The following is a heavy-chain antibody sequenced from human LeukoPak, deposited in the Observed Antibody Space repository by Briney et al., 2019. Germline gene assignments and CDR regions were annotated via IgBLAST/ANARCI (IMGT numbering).Heavy chain of an antibody. V-gene: IGHV6-1*01. Sequence: SQTLSLTCAISGDIVSSNSVTWNWIRQSPSRGLEWLGRTYYRSTWYNDYAVSVRGRITVNPDTSKNQFSLHLNSETPEDTAVYYCARRPTQYDCFDPWGQGILVTVSS. D-gene: IGHD2-2*01. CDR3: ARRPTQYDCFDP. CDR2: TYYRSTWYN. J-gene: IGHJ5*02. CDR1: GDIVSSNSVT.